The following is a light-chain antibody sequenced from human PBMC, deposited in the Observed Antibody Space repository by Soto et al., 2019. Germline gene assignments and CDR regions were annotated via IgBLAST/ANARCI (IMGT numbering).Light chain of an antibody. V-gene: IGLV2-14*03. Sequence: QSALTQPASVSGSPGQSITISCTGTSSDVGNFDLVSWYQQHPGEAPKLMIYDVNNRPSGVSDRFSGSKSGNTASLTISGLQAEDEADYYCSSYTSSPTYVCGPGTKLTVL. CDR2: DVN. CDR3: SSYTSSPTYV. J-gene: IGLJ1*01. CDR1: SSDVGNFDL.